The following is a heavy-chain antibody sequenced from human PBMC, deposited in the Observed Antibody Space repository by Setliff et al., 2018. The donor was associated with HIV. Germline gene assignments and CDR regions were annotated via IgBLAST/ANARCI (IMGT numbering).Heavy chain of an antibody. CDR1: GYSFTTYW. J-gene: IGHJ3*01. CDR2: IYPYDSDT. V-gene: IGHV5-51*01. CDR3: ARRPYYDSWSGHQAFDV. D-gene: IGHD3-3*01. Sequence: PGASLKISCKGSGYSFTTYWIGWVRQMPGKGLEWMGIIYPYDSDTRYNPSFQGHVTISADKSISTAYVQWSGLKASDTAVYYCARRPYYDSWSGHQAFDVWGQGTMVTVSS.